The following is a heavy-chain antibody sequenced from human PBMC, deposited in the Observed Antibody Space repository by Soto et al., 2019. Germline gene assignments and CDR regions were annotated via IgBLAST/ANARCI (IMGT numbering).Heavy chain of an antibody. Sequence: PEESRQDSGRCSGYGSTSYWISWVRQMTGKGLEWMGRIDPSDSYTNYSPSFQGHVTISADKSISTAYLQWSSLKASDTAMYYCARGEQSQYYYDSSGYPGSFDYWGQGTLVTVSS. CDR2: IDPSDSYT. J-gene: IGHJ4*02. D-gene: IGHD3-22*01. CDR3: ARGEQSQYYYDSSGYPGSFDY. CDR1: GYGSTSYW. V-gene: IGHV5-10-1*01.